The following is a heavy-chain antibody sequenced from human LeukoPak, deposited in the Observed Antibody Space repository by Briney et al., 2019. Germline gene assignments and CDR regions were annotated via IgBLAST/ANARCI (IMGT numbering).Heavy chain of an antibody. CDR1: GGTFTSYA. J-gene: IGHJ4*02. D-gene: IGHD6-19*01. V-gene: IGHV1-69*05. CDR3: ARGRGWYLDFDY. Sequence: ASVKVSCKASGGTFTSYAISWVRQAPGQGLEWRGGIIPIFGTANYAQKFQGRVTITTDEAKSTAYMELSSLRSEDTAVYYCARGRGWYLDFDYWGQGTLVTVSS. CDR2: IIPIFGTA.